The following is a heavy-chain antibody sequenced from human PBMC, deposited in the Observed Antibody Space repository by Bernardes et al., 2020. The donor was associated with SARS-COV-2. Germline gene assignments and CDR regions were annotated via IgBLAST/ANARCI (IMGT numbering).Heavy chain of an antibody. D-gene: IGHD4-17*01. CDR3: ARYINYGDYVYYGMDV. CDR1: GFTFSSYS. Sequence: GSLRLSCAASGFTFSSYSMNWVRQAPGKGLEWVSYISSSSSTIYYADSVKGRFTISRDNAKNSLYLQMNSLRAEDTAVYYCARYINYGDYVYYGMDVWGQGTTVTVSS. V-gene: IGHV3-48*01. J-gene: IGHJ6*02. CDR2: ISSSSSTI.